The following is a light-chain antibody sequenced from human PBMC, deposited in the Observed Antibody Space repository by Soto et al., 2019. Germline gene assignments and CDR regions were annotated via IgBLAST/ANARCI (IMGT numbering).Light chain of an antibody. J-gene: IGKJ5*01. CDR2: DAS. CDR3: QQYNNWPPT. V-gene: IGKV3-15*01. CDR1: QSVRSN. Sequence: EIVLTQSPGTLSLSPVERATLSCMASQSVRSNLAWYQQKPGQAPRLLIYDASTRAPGIPARFSGSGSGTELTLTISSLQSDDFAVYHCQQYNNWPPTFGHGTRLEIK.